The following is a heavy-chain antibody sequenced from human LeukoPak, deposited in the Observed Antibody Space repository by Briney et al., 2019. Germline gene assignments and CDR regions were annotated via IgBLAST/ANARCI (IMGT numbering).Heavy chain of an antibody. D-gene: IGHD6-19*01. CDR2: INHSGST. CDR1: GGSFSGYY. J-gene: IGHJ4*02. Sequence: SETLSLTCAVYGGSFSGYYWSWIRQPPGKGLEWIGEINHSGSTYYNASLKSRGTISVDTSKNQFSLKLNSVTAADTAVYFCARQVVAVAGTGYFDYWGQGTLVTVSS. CDR3: ARQVVAVAGTGYFDY. V-gene: IGHV4-34*01.